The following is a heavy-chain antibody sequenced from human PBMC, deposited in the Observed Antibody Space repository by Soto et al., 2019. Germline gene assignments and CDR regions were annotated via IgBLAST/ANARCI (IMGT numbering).Heavy chain of an antibody. J-gene: IGHJ1*01. CDR2: IIPIFGTA. D-gene: IGHD5-12*01. CDR1: GGTFSSYA. V-gene: IGHV1-69*01. CDR3: ARDPRDGYNLGYFQH. Sequence: QVQLVQSGAEVKKPGSSVKVSCKASGGTFSSYAISWVRQAPGQGLEWMGGIIPIFGTANYAQKFQGRVTITADESTSTAYMELSSLRSEDTXXXXCARDPRDGYNLGYFQHWGQGTLXXV.